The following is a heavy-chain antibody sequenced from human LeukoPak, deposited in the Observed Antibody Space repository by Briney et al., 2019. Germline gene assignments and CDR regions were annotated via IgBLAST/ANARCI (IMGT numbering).Heavy chain of an antibody. CDR1: GYTFTNYG. V-gene: IGHV1-18*01. D-gene: IGHD1-7*01. CDR2: ISAYNGNT. Sequence: ASVKVSCKASGYTFTNYGITWVRQAPGQGLEWMGWISAYNGNTNYAQKLQGRVTMTTDTPTSTAYMELRSLRSDDTAVYYCARGINWNYAFDIWGQGTMVTVSS. J-gene: IGHJ3*02. CDR3: ARGINWNYAFDI.